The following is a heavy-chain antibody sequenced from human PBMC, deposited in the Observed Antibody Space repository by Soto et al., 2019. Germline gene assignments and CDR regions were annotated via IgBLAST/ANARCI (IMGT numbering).Heavy chain of an antibody. Sequence: GGSLRLSCSASGFTFEDFAMHWVRRVPGKGPEWVAGNRRNGEAVGYAASVKGRCTSSRDNAKKLLFLQMNSLRVDDTALYYCVKDGEAASPGWFDTWGQGTQVTVS. D-gene: IGHD6-6*01. CDR2: NRRNGEAV. CDR1: GFTFEDFA. J-gene: IGHJ5*02. CDR3: VKDGEAASPGWFDT. V-gene: IGHV3-9*01.